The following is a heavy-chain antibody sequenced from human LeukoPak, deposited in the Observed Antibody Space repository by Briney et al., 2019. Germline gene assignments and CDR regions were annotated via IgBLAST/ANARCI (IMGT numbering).Heavy chain of an antibody. D-gene: IGHD3-9*01. V-gene: IGHV4-59*12. Sequence: ASETLSLTCTVSGGSIAGFYWSWFRQSPGKGLEWIAYMYYSGSTYYNPSLKSRVSLSVDTSKNQFSLKLSSVTAADTAVYYCARAGYDVLTGYCGAFDIWGQGTMVTVSS. CDR1: GGSIAGFY. CDR2: MYYSGST. CDR3: ARAGYDVLTGYCGAFDI. J-gene: IGHJ3*02.